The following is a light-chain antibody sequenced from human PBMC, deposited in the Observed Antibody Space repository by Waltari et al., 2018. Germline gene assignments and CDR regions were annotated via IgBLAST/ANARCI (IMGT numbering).Light chain of an antibody. Sequence: EIVLTQSPGPLSVSTGERVTVSCRTSQTITGSWLTWYHQKPGQAPRLLIYGASNRAPGIPDRFSGSGSGTDFTLTISRLQPEDSAVYYCQQYDGSVVTFGGGTKVEIK. V-gene: IGKV3-20*01. CDR1: QTITGSW. CDR3: QQYDGSVVT. J-gene: IGKJ4*01. CDR2: GAS.